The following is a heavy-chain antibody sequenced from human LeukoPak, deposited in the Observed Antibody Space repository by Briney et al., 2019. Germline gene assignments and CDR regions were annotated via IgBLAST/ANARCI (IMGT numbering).Heavy chain of an antibody. CDR3: ARGYYYDSSGYYYYY. Sequence: ASVKVSCKASGYTFTGYYMHWVRQAPGQGLEWMGWINPNSGGTNYAQKFQGRVTMTRDTSISTAYMELSRLRSDDTVVYYCARGYYYDSSGYYYYYWGQGTLVTVSS. CDR1: GYTFTGYY. J-gene: IGHJ4*02. CDR2: INPNSGGT. D-gene: IGHD3-22*01. V-gene: IGHV1-2*02.